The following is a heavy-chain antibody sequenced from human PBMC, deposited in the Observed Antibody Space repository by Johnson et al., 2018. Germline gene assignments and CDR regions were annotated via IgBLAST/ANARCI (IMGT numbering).Heavy chain of an antibody. CDR3: AGWVNYYDSSGSRAFDI. CDR2: INPSGGST. V-gene: IGHV1-46*01. J-gene: IGHJ3*02. D-gene: IGHD3-22*01. Sequence: QLVQSGAEVKKPGASVKVSCKASGYTFTSYYMHWVRQAPGQGLEWMGIINPSGGSTSYAQKFQGRVTMTRDTSTSTVYMELSSLRSEDTAVYYCAGWVNYYDSSGSRAFDIWGQGTMVTVSS. CDR1: GYTFTSYY.